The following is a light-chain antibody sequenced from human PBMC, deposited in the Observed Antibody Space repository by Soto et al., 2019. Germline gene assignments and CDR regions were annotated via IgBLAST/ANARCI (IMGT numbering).Light chain of an antibody. J-gene: IGKJ1*01. CDR1: QGIDSS. CDR2: AAS. CDR3: QQYYSYPQA. V-gene: IGKV1-8*01. Sequence: AILLTQSPSSLSASVGDRVTITCRASQGIDSSFAWYQQKPGKAPKLLIYAASTLQSGVPSRFSGSVSGTDVTLTISCLQSEDFATYYCQQYYSYPQAVGQGPNVDSK.